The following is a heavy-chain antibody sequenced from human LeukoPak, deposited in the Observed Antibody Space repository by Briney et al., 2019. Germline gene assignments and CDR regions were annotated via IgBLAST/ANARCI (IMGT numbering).Heavy chain of an antibody. J-gene: IGHJ4*02. D-gene: IGHD4-17*01. CDR3: ARGYDYGDYVGDFDY. CDR1: GYTFTSYP. Sequence: SVKVSCKASGYTFTSYPISWVRQAPGQGLEWMGWITTYNGNTKYAQKLQGRVTMTTDTSTSTVYMDLRGLRSDDTAVYYCARGYDYGDYVGDFDYWGQGTLVTVSS. V-gene: IGHV1-18*01. CDR2: ITTYNGNT.